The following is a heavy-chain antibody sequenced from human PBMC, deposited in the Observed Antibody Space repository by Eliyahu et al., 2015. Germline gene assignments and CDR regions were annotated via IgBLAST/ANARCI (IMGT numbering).Heavy chain of an antibody. CDR2: IYWNDDK. J-gene: IGHJ4*02. CDR1: GFSXSTSGVG. Sequence: QITLKESGPTLVKPTQTLTLTFTFSGFSXSTSGVGVGWXRQPPGKALEWLALIYWNDDKRYSPSLKSRLTITKDTSKNQVVLTMTNMDPVDTATYYCAHSLNESPLDGYFDYWGQGTLVTVSS. D-gene: IGHD1-1*01. CDR3: AHSLNESPLDGYFDY. V-gene: IGHV2-5*01.